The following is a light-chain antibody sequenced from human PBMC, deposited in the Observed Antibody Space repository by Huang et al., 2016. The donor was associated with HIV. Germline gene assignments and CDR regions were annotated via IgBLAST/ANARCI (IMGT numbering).Light chain of an antibody. J-gene: IGKJ1*01. V-gene: IGKV1-6*01. Sequence: AIQMTQSPSSLSASVGDRVTITCRASQAIRNDLGWYQQRPGTVPKLLIYAASELHSGVPLRFSGSGSGTDFTLTISSLQPEDFATYYCLQDYNYPRTFGQGTKVKV. CDR2: AAS. CDR1: QAIRND. CDR3: LQDYNYPRT.